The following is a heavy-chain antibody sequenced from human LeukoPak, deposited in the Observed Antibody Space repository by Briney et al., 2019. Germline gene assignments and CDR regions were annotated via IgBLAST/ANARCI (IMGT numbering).Heavy chain of an antibody. CDR1: GGSFSGYY. V-gene: IGHV4-59*01. Sequence: PSETLSLTCAVYGGSFSGYYWSWIRQPPGKGLEWIGYIYYSGSTNYNPSLKSRVTISVDTSKNQFSLKLSSVTAADTAVYYCARSGTAAAGKGVFDYWGQGILVTVSS. D-gene: IGHD6-13*01. J-gene: IGHJ4*02. CDR3: ARSGTAAAGKGVFDY. CDR2: IYYSGST.